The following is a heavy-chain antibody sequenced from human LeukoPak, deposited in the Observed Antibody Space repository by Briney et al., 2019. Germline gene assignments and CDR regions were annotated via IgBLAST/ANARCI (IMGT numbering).Heavy chain of an antibody. D-gene: IGHD3-22*01. J-gene: IGHJ4*02. CDR2: ISGSGGST. CDR3: AKDRAPYYYDSSGYYSPYFDY. V-gene: IGHV3-23*01. CDR1: GFTFSSYA. Sequence: GGSLRLSCAASGFTFSSYAMSWVRQAPGKGLEWVSAISGSGGSTYYADSVKGRITISRDNSKNTLYLQMNSLRAEDTAVYYCAKDRAPYYYDSSGYYSPYFDYWGQGTLVTVSS.